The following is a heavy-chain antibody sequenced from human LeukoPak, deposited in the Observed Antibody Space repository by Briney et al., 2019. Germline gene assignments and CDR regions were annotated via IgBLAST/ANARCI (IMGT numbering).Heavy chain of an antibody. CDR1: RFTFTTGS. D-gene: IGHD2-21*02. Sequence: GGSLTLSSSASRFTFTTGSIHWDSQAPGKGLQSVSAISSDGGTTYYADSVKGRFSICIDNSTNTLFLQMSSQTPKQTAVYYCVKTAMVLGSRAFDIWGQGTMVTVSS. CDR3: VKTAMVLGSRAFDI. J-gene: IGHJ3*02. CDR2: ISSDGGTT. V-gene: IGHV3-64D*06.